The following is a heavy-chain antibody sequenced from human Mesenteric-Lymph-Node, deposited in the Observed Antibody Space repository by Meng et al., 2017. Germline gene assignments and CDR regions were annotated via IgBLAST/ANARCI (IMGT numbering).Heavy chain of an antibody. CDR1: GYTFTGYY. V-gene: IGHV1-2*02. D-gene: IGHD2-15*01. CDR3: ASELVVVVAATSVRYYGMDV. J-gene: IGHJ6*02. Sequence: ASVKVSCKASGYTFTGYYMHWVRQAPGQGLEWMGWINPNSGGTNYAQKFQGRVTMTRDTSISTAYMELSRLRSDDTAVYYCASELVVVVAATSVRYYGMDVWGQGTTVTVSS. CDR2: INPNSGGT.